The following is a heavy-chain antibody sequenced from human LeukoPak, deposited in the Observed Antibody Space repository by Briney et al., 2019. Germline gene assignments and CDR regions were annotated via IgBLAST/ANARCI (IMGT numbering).Heavy chain of an antibody. CDR3: AREYSSSWNTRYYYYYMDV. Sequence: GGSLRLSCAASGFTFTSYNMNWVRQAPRKGLEWVSSVSTSSTYIYYADSVKGRFTISRDNAKNSLYLQMNSLRAEDTAVYYCAREYSSSWNTRYYYYYMDVWGKGTTVTVSS. V-gene: IGHV3-21*01. CDR2: VSTSSTYI. D-gene: IGHD6-13*01. J-gene: IGHJ6*03. CDR1: GFTFTSYN.